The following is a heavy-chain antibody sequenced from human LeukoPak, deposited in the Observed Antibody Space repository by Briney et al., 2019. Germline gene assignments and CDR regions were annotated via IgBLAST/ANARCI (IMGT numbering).Heavy chain of an antibody. CDR3: ARETSVVVIGDHNWFDP. CDR1: GYTFTSYY. V-gene: IGHV1-46*01. J-gene: IGHJ5*02. D-gene: IGHD3-22*01. Sequence: GASVKVSCKASGYTFTSYYMHWVRQAPGQGLEWMGIINPSGGSTSYAQKFQGRVTMSRDTSTSTVYMELSSLRSEDTAVYYCARETSVVVIGDHNWFDPWGQGTLVTVSS. CDR2: INPSGGST.